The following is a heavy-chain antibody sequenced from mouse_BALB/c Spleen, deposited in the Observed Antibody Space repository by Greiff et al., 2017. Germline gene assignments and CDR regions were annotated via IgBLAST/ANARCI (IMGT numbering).Heavy chain of an antibody. CDR1: GFTFSSYT. CDR2: ISNGGGST. V-gene: IGHV5-12-2*01. CDR3: ARHWDGAMDY. Sequence: DVMLVESGGGLVQPGGSLKLSCAASGFTFSSYTMSWVRQTPEKRLEWVAYISNGGGSTYYPDTVKGRFTISRDNAKNTLYLQMSSLKSEDTAMYYCARHWDGAMDYWGQGTSVTVSS. D-gene: IGHD4-1*01. J-gene: IGHJ4*01.